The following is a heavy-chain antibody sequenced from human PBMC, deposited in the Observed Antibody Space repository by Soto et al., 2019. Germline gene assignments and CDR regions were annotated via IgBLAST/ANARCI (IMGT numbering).Heavy chain of an antibody. J-gene: IGHJ4*02. D-gene: IGHD4-4*01. CDR2: ILPFFGAA. CDR1: GGSFSSYA. CDR3: AKKVDNYSRSVGNFFDS. Sequence: QVQLVQSGAEVKKPGASVKVSCKASGGSFSSYALNWVRQAPGQGLGWVGGILPFFGAATYAQKFQGRIASTADASTSTSYMELSSLRSQDTAVSYCAKKVDNYSRSVGNFFDSWGQGTLFTVST. V-gene: IGHV1-69*01.